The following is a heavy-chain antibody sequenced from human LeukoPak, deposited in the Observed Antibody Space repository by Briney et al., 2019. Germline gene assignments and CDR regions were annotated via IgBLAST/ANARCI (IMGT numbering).Heavy chain of an antibody. CDR3: ARKGYNDYRLFDP. Sequence: SETLSLTCTVSGGSISSYYWSWIRQPPGKGLEWIGYIYHSGSTNYNASLKSRVTISVDKSKNQFSLKLSSVTAADTAVYYCARKGYNDYRLFDPWGQGTLVTVSS. CDR1: GGSISSYY. J-gene: IGHJ5*02. D-gene: IGHD5-24*01. CDR2: IYHSGST. V-gene: IGHV4-59*12.